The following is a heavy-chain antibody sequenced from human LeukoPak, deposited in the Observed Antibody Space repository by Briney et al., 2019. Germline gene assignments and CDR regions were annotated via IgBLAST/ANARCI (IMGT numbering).Heavy chain of an antibody. CDR1: GFTFGDYA. D-gene: IGHD6-13*01. CDR2: IRSKAYGGTT. CDR3: TRDFVSAAGTSYYYGMDV. J-gene: IGHJ6*04. Sequence: PGGSLRLSCTASGFTFGDYAMSWVRQAPGKGLEWVGFIRSKAYGGTTEYAASVKGRFTISRDDSESIAYLQMNSLRTEDTAVYYCTRDFVSAAGTSYYYGMDVWGKGTTVTVSS. V-gene: IGHV3-49*04.